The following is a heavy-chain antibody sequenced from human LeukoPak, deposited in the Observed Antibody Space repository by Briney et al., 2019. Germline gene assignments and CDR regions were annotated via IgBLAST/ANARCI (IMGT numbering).Heavy chain of an antibody. J-gene: IGHJ3*02. V-gene: IGHV1-2*02. CDR2: VNPYSGGT. Sequence: ASVKVSCKASEYTFTDYYIHGLRQAPGQGLEWMGWVNPYSGGTSFAQNFRSRVTLTRDTSTTTSYMELTSLRSDDTAVYYCARARRLAFDAFDMWGQGTLITVSS. CDR3: ARARRLAFDAFDM. CDR1: EYTFTDYY.